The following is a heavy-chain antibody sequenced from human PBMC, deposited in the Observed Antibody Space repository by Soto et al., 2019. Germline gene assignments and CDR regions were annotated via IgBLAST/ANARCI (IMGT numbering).Heavy chain of an antibody. CDR3: ARLHSGTARPDY. J-gene: IGHJ4*02. CDR1: GYTYTNYW. V-gene: IGHV5-51*01. Sequence: GESLKISCNASGYTYTNYWLGWVRQMPGKGLEWMGILYPGDSDTRYSPSFEGQVTISADKSITTAYLQWSSLGASDTAMYYCARLHSGTARPDYWGQGTQVTVSS. D-gene: IGHD6-19*01. CDR2: LYPGDSDT.